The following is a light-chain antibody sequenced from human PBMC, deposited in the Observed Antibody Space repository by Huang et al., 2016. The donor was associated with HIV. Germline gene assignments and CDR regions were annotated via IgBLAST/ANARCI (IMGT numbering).Light chain of an antibody. Sequence: EIVLTQSPGTVSLSPGERATLSCRASQSVNSGYLAWYHQDPGQAPVRLIYGASSRATGIPGRFSGSGSGTEFTLTINRLQPGDFAVYFWRQYGSSPGTFGEGTEVEMK. J-gene: IGKJ1*01. CDR2: GAS. CDR3: RQYGSSPGT. V-gene: IGKV3-20*01. CDR1: QSVNSGY.